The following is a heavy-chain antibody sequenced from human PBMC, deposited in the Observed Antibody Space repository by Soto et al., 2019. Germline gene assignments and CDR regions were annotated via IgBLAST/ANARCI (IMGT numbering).Heavy chain of an antibody. D-gene: IGHD3-16*01. J-gene: IGHJ4*02. Sequence: QVQLVESGGGVVQPGASLRLSCVGSGFTFRSYVIHWVRQAPGKGLEWVALTSYDGSNKYYDESVKGRFTISRDNSRNTVDLHMDSLRLEDTALYYCARWGTRGGLDVWSQGTLVSVSS. CDR2: TSYDGSNK. CDR1: GFTFRSYV. V-gene: IGHV3-30*19. CDR3: ARWGTRGGLDV.